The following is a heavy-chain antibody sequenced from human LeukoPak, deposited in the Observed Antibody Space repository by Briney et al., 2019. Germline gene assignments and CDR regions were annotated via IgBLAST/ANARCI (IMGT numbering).Heavy chain of an antibody. CDR2: IYYSGST. V-gene: IGHV4-59*08. Sequence: PSETLSLTCTVSGGSISSYYWSWIRQPPGKGLEWIGYIYYSGSTNYNPSLKSRATISVDTSKNQFSLKLSSVTAADTAVYYCARRGDNWFDPWGQGTLVTVTS. CDR3: ARRGDNWFDP. D-gene: IGHD1-26*01. CDR1: GGSISSYY. J-gene: IGHJ5*02.